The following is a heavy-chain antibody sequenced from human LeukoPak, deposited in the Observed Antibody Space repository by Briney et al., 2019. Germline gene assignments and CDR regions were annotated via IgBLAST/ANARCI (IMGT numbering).Heavy chain of an antibody. CDR3: AGDLRDGSSWYVRSY. CDR1: GFTFTSSA. D-gene: IGHD6-13*01. Sequence: ASVKVSCKASGFTFTSSAVQWVRQARGQRLEWIGWIVVGSGNTNYAQKFQERVTITRDMSTSTAYMELSSLRSEDTAVYYCAGDLRDGSSWYVRSYWGQGTLATVSS. J-gene: IGHJ4*02. CDR2: IVVGSGNT. V-gene: IGHV1-58*01.